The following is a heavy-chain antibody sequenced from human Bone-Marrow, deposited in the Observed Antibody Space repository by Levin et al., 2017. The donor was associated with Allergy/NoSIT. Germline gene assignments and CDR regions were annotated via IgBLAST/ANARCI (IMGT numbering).Heavy chain of an antibody. Sequence: PGGSLRLSCKASGFTFNSYSMNWVRQAPGKGLEWVSAINGGGSFMKHADSVRGRFTISRDNAKNSLYLQMNSLRAEDTAVYFCAREAVIAVPGANTIDYWGQGSLVTVSS. V-gene: IGHV3-21*01. D-gene: IGHD6-19*01. CDR1: GFTFNSYS. CDR2: INGGGSFM. J-gene: IGHJ4*02. CDR3: AREAVIAVPGANTIDY.